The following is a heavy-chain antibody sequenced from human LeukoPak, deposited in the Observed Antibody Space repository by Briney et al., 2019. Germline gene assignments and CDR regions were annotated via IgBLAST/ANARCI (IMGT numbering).Heavy chain of an antibody. CDR2: ISAYNGNT. V-gene: IGHV1-18*01. J-gene: IGHJ6*03. D-gene: IGHD1-1*01. CDR3: ARVLEITNYYYYMDV. CDR1: GYTFTSYG. Sequence: ASVKVSCKASGYTFTSYGISWVRQAPGQGLEWMGWISAYNGNTFYAQNLQGRVTMTTDTSTSTAYMELRSLTSDDTAVYYCARVLEITNYYYYMDVWGKGTTVTVSS.